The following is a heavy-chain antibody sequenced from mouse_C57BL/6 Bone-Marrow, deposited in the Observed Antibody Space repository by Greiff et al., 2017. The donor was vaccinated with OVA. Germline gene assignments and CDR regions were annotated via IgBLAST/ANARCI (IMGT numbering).Heavy chain of an antibody. V-gene: IGHV1-69*01. Sequence: QVHVKQPGAELVMPGASVKLSCKASGYTFTSYWMHWVKQRPGQGLEWIGEIDPSDSYTNYNQKFKGKSTLTVDKSSSTAYMQLSSLTSEDSAVYYCARKPYYGSSPWYFDVWGTGTTVTVSS. D-gene: IGHD1-1*01. CDR3: ARKPYYGSSPWYFDV. CDR2: IDPSDSYT. CDR1: GYTFTSYW. J-gene: IGHJ1*03.